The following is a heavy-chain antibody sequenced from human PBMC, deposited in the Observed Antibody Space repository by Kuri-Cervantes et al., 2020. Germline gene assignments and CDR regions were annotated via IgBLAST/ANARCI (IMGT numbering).Heavy chain of an antibody. J-gene: IGHJ4*02. CDR3: AREARDFLWFGPYYFDY. D-gene: IGHD3-10*01. CDR2: IWYDGSNK. CDR1: GFTFSSYG. V-gene: IGHV3-33*01. Sequence: LTCAASGFTFSSYGMHWVRQAPGKGLEWVAVIWYDGSNKYYADSVKGRFTISRDNSKNTLYLQMNSLRAEDTAVYYCAREARDFLWFGPYYFDYWGQGTLVTVSS.